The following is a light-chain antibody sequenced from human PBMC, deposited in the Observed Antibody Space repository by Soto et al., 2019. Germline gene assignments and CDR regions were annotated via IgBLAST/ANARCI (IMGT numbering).Light chain of an antibody. CDR3: QQSYKTPRT. CDR1: QSISSY. Sequence: DIQLTQSPSTLSSSVGDRVTITCRASQSISSYLDWYQQKPGKAPKLLIYAASSLHSGIPSRFSGSGSETDFTLTLSSLQPVDFATYYRQQSYKTPRTCGQGTNVEIK. V-gene: IGKV1-39*01. CDR2: AAS. J-gene: IGKJ1*01.